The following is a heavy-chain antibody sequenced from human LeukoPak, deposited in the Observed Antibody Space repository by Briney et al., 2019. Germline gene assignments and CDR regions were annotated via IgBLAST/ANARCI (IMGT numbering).Heavy chain of an antibody. J-gene: IGHJ4*02. V-gene: IGHV1-18*01. CDR2: ISAYNGNT. Sequence: ASVKVSCKASGYTFTSYGISWVRQAPGQGLEWMGWISAYNGNTNYAQKLQGRVTMTTDTSTSTACMELRSLRSDDTAVYYCARDRPYYYDSSGYYLDYWGQGTLVTVSS. CDR1: GYTFTSYG. D-gene: IGHD3-22*01. CDR3: ARDRPYYYDSSGYYLDY.